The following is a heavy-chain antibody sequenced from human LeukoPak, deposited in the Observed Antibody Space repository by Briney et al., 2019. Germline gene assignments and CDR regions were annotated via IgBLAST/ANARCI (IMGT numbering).Heavy chain of an antibody. J-gene: IGHJ4*02. CDR3: TRSCSSSSCPLYYFDY. D-gene: IGHD2-2*01. CDR2: IRNKAKSHTT. Sequence: GGSLRLSCAASEFTFSDHYMDWVRQAPGKGLEWVGRIRNKAKSHTTEYAASVKGRFTISRDDSKKSLYLQMNSLKSEDTALYYCTRSCSSSSCPLYYFDYWGRGTLVTVSS. V-gene: IGHV3-72*01. CDR1: EFTFSDHY.